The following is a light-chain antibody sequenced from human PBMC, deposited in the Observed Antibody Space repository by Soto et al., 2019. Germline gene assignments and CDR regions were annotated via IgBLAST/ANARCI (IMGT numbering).Light chain of an antibody. J-gene: IGKJ2*01. Sequence: DIQLSQSPSSLFASVGDRVTITCRASQTILTYLNWYQYKPGTAPKLLIYSGSTLQSGVPARFGGSGSGTDFTLTITSLQPEDFATYYCQQSYNPPVTFGRGTSLEV. CDR1: QTILTY. V-gene: IGKV1-39*01. CDR3: QQSYNPPVT. CDR2: SGS.